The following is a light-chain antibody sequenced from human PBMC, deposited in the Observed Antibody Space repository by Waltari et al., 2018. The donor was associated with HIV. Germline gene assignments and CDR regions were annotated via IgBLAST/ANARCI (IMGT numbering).Light chain of an antibody. J-gene: IGKJ3*01. CDR1: QSISYM. Sequence: DIQMTQSPSFLSASVGDRVTITCRASQSISYMVAWYQQEPGKAPKLLIYKASSLENGVTSRCSGSGSGTEFTLTISSLHPYDFATDYCQQYNSYPLTFGPGTKVAIK. CDR3: QQYNSYPLT. CDR2: KAS. V-gene: IGKV1-5*03.